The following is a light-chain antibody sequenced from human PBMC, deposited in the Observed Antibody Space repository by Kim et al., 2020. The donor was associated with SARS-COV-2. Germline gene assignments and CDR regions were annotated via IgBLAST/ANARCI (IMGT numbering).Light chain of an antibody. CDR2: QDN. CDR1: GLGDKY. Sequence: SVSPGQTASITCSGDGLGDKYASWYQQKPGQSPVLVICQDNKRPSGIPERFSGFNSGNTATLTISGTQSMDEADYYCQAWDSSTGIFGGGTKL. J-gene: IGLJ2*01. CDR3: QAWDSSTGI. V-gene: IGLV3-1*01.